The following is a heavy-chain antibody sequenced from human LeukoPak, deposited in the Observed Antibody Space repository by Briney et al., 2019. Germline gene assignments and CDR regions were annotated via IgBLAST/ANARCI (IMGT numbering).Heavy chain of an antibody. CDR3: ARCATYYYDSSDYYYFDY. Sequence: GESLKISCKGSGYSFTSYWIGWVRQMPGKGLEWMGIIYPGDSDGRYSPSFQGHVTISADKSISTAYLQWSSLKASDTAMYYCARCATYYYDSSDYYYFDYWGQGTLVTVSS. V-gene: IGHV5-51*01. J-gene: IGHJ4*02. CDR2: IYPGDSDG. CDR1: GYSFTSYW. D-gene: IGHD3-22*01.